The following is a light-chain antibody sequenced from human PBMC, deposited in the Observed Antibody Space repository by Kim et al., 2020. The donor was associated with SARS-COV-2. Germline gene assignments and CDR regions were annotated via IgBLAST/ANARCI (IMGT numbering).Light chain of an antibody. V-gene: IGKV3-20*01. Sequence: EIVLTQSPGTLFLSPGERATLSCRASQSVSSSYLAWYQQKPGQAPRLLIYGASSRATGIPDRFSGSGSGTDFTLTISRLEPEDFAVYYCQQYGSSPRTFGQGTKLEI. J-gene: IGKJ2*01. CDR2: GAS. CDR1: QSVSSSY. CDR3: QQYGSSPRT.